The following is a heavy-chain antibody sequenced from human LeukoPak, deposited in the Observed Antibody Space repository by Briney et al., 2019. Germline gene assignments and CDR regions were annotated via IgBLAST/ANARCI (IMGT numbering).Heavy chain of an antibody. J-gene: IGHJ4*02. CDR1: GFTFSIYS. Sequence: GGSLRLSCAASGFTFSIYSMNWVRQAPGRGLEWLSYIGSSGTTTYYADSVKGRFTISRDNAKNLLFLQMNSLRAEDTAVYYCARDLEEGILEWLLYFDYWGQGTLVTVSS. V-gene: IGHV3-48*04. CDR3: ARDLEEGILEWLLYFDY. D-gene: IGHD3-3*01. CDR2: IGSSGTTT.